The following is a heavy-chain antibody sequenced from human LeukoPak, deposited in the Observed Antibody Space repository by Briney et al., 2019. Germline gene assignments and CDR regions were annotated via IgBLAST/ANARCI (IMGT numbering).Heavy chain of an antibody. CDR2: ISGSGGST. D-gene: IGHD6-19*01. CDR1: GFTFSSYA. Sequence: GGSLRLSCAASGFTFSSYAMRWVRQAPGKGLEWVSAISGSGGSTYYADSVKGRFTISRDNSKNTLYLQMNSLSAADTAVYDCAKDLTAVAGYNWFDPWGQGTLVTVSS. V-gene: IGHV3-23*01. J-gene: IGHJ5*02. CDR3: AKDLTAVAGYNWFDP.